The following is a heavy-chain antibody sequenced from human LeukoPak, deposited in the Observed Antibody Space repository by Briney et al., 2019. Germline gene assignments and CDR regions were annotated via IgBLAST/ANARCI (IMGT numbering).Heavy chain of an antibody. CDR2: ISGSGGST. CDR1: GFTFASYA. Sequence: PGGSLRLSCAASGFTFASYAMSWVRQAPGKGLEWVSAISGSGGSTYYADSVKGRFTISRDNSKNTLYLQMNGLRAEDTAVYYCAKRCSGGSCYLYYYGMDVWGQGTTVTVSS. J-gene: IGHJ6*02. D-gene: IGHD2-15*01. V-gene: IGHV3-23*01. CDR3: AKRCSGGSCYLYYYGMDV.